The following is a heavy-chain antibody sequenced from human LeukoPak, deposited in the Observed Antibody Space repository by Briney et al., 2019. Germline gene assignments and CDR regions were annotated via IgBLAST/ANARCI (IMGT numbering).Heavy chain of an antibody. V-gene: IGHV4-59*08. Sequence: SETLSLTCTVSGDSIRSYYWNWIRRPPGKGLEWIGYIYYTGSTSYDPSLKSRVTISLDTSKSQFSLRLTSVTAADTAVYYCASHGSSGHDPLTWGQGTLVTVSS. CDR3: ASHGSSGHDPLT. CDR1: GDSIRSYY. J-gene: IGHJ4*01. D-gene: IGHD5-12*01. CDR2: IYYTGST.